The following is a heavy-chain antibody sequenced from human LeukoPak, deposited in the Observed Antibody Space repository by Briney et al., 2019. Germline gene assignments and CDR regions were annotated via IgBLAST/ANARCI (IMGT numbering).Heavy chain of an antibody. V-gene: IGHV4-34*01. J-gene: IGHJ3*02. D-gene: IGHD3-10*01. CDR1: GGSFSGYY. CDR3: ARRPIITIVRGNAFDI. Sequence: ASETLSLTCAVYGGSFSGYYWSWIRQPPGKGLEWIGEIYHSGSTNYNPSLKSRVTISVDTSKNQFSLKLSSVTAADTAVYYCARRPIITIVRGNAFDIWGQGTMVTVSS. CDR2: IYHSGST.